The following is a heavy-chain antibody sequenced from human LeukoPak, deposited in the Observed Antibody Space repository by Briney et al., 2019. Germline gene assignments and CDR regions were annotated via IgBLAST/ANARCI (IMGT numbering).Heavy chain of an antibody. Sequence: SETLSLTCTVSGGSISGYYWSWIRQPPGKGLEWIGYIYYSGSTNYNPSLKSRVTIPVDTSKNQFSLKLSSVTAADTAVYYCARATNYAILTGYNYFDYWGQGTLVTVSS. D-gene: IGHD3-9*01. CDR2: IYYSGST. CDR1: GGSISGYY. V-gene: IGHV4-59*01. J-gene: IGHJ4*02. CDR3: ARATNYAILTGYNYFDY.